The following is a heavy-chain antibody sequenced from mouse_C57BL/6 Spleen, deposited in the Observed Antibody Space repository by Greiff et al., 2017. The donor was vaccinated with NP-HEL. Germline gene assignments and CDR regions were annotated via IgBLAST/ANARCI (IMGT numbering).Heavy chain of an antibody. D-gene: IGHD1-1*01. Sequence: QVQLQQSGAELVRPGASVTLSCKASGYTFTDYEMHWVKQTPVHGLEWIGAIDPETGGTAYNQKFKGKAILTADKSSSTAYMELRSLTSEDSAVYYCTRPITTVVAPYYFDYWGQGTTLTVSS. CDR1: GYTFTDYE. CDR3: TRPITTVVAPYYFDY. CDR2: IDPETGGT. J-gene: IGHJ2*01. V-gene: IGHV1-15*01.